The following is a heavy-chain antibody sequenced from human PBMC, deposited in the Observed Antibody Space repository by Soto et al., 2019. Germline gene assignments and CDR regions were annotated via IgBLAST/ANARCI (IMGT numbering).Heavy chain of an antibody. CDR3: ARGLVVAATRGPLDY. CDR2: ISSSAYTI. J-gene: IGHJ4*02. Sequence: PGGSLRLSCAASGFRFGDYYMSWIRQAPGKGLEWVSYISSSAYTIYYAAPVEGRFTISRHNAKNSLFLQMNSLRADDTAVYYCARGLVVAATRGPLDYWGPGILVTVSS. CDR1: GFRFGDYY. V-gene: IGHV3-11*01. D-gene: IGHD2-15*01.